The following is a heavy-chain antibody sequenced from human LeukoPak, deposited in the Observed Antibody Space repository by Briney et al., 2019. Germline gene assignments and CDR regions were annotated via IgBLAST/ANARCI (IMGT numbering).Heavy chain of an antibody. J-gene: IGHJ4*02. CDR3: ASLFSNGSPYFDY. D-gene: IGHD1-26*01. CDR2: IYYSGST. V-gene: IGHV4-39*07. CDR1: GGSISSSSYY. Sequence: SETLSLTCTVSGGSISSSSYYWGWIRQPPGKGLEWIGNIYYSGSTYYNPSLKSRVTISVDTSKNQFSLKLSSVTAADTAVYYCASLFSNGSPYFDYWGQGTLVTVSS.